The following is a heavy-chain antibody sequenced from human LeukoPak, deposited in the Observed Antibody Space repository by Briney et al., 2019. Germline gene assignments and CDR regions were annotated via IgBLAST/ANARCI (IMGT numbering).Heavy chain of an antibody. CDR3: ARGLYTRGLRYFDL. D-gene: IGHD2-15*01. CDR2: IYYIGRT. Sequence: SETLSLTCSVSGGSISDYYWSWIRQPPGKGLEWIGYIYYIGRTSYNPSLKGRVTISVDTSKNQFSLKLSSVTAADTAVYYCARGLYTRGLRYFDLWGRGTLVTVSS. V-gene: IGHV4-59*01. CDR1: GGSISDYY. J-gene: IGHJ2*01.